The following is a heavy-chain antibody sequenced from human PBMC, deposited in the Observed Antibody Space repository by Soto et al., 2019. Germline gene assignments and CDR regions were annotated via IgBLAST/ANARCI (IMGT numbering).Heavy chain of an antibody. CDR3: SRRNERASDF. CDR1: GYTFTSYG. Sequence: GASVKVSCKASGYTFTSYGINWVRQATGQGLEWMGWMNPTSGSTGYAQKFQGRVTMTRDTSISTAYLELNSLRSEDTAVYYCSRRNERASDFWGQGTMVTVSS. V-gene: IGHV1-8*01. CDR2: MNPTSGST. J-gene: IGHJ4*02. D-gene: IGHD1-1*01.